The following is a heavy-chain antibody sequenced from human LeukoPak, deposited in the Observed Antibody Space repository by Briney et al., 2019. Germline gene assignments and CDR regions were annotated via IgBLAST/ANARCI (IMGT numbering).Heavy chain of an antibody. CDR1: GGSISSYY. CDR2: IYYSGST. V-gene: IGHV4-59*01. Sequence: SETLSLTCTVSGGSISSYYWSWIRQPPGKGLEWIGYIYYSGSTNFNPSLKSRVTISVDTSKNQFSLKLSSVTAADTAVYYCARAGGGPVSQLDYWGQGTLVTVSS. CDR3: ARAGGGPVSQLDY. J-gene: IGHJ4*02. D-gene: IGHD2-8*02.